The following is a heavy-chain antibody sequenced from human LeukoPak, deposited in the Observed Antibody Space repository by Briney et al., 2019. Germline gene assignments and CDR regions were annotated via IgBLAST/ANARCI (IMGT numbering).Heavy chain of an antibody. CDR2: ISGSGGRT. J-gene: IGHJ6*03. D-gene: IGHD2-8*01. CDR3: AKGRGHCINGVCHNYYYMDV. V-gene: IGHV3-23*01. Sequence: GRSLRLSCAASGFTFSSYAMSWVRQAPGKGLERVSSISGSGGRTDYADSVKGRFTISRDNSKNTLYLQMNSLRADDTAVYYCAKGRGHCINGVCHNYYYMDVWGKGTTVTVS. CDR1: GFTFSSYA.